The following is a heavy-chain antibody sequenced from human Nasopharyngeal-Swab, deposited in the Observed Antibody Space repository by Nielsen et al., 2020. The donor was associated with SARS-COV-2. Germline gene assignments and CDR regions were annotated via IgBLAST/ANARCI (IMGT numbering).Heavy chain of an antibody. CDR2: INHSGST. J-gene: IGHJ6*02. CDR3: ARDAKFYYYYYGMDV. D-gene: IGHD4/OR15-4a*01. Sequence: RQAPGKGLEWIGEINHSGSTNYNPSLKSRVTISVDTSKNQFSLKLSSVTAADTAVYYCARDAKFYYYYYGMDVWGQGTTVTVSS. V-gene: IGHV4-34*01.